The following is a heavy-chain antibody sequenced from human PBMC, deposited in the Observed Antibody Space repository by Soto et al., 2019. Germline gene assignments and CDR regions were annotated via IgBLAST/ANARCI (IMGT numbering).Heavy chain of an antibody. CDR2: IFYAGTT. CDR1: GGSIIGFY. CDR3: ARHDRIAKLKNAMGV. V-gene: IGHV4-59*01. Sequence: SETLSLTCAFSGGSIIGFYWSWMRQPPGKGLEWIGYIFYAGTTLYTPSPKSRVTISVDKSKNQFSMKLRSVTAADTAVYYCARHDRIAKLKNAMGVLGQGTMVIVS. D-gene: IGHD2-2*01. J-gene: IGHJ3*01.